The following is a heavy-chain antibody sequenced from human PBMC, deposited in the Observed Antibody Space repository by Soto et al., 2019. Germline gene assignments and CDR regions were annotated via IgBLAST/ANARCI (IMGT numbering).Heavy chain of an antibody. D-gene: IGHD2-2*02. CDR3: ARGRPFYCSSTSCYTGGLDYYGMDV. CDR2: INHSGST. V-gene: IGHV4-34*01. J-gene: IGHJ6*02. CDR1: GGSFSGYY. Sequence: PSETLSLTCAVYGGSFSGYYWSWIRQPPGKGLEWIGEINHSGSTNYNPSLKSRVTISVDTSKNQFSLKLSSVTAADTAVYYCARGRPFYCSSTSCYTGGLDYYGMDVWGQGTTVTVSS.